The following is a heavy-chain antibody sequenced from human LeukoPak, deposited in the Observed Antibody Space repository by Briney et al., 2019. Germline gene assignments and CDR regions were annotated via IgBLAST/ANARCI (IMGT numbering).Heavy chain of an antibody. CDR3: ARGAPNNDY. D-gene: IGHD2-8*01. J-gene: IGHJ4*02. Sequence: SWIRQPPGKGLEWIGEINHSGSTNYNPSLKSRVTISVDTSKNQFSLKLSSVTAADTAVYYCARGAPNNDYWGQGTLVTVSS. CDR2: INHSGST. V-gene: IGHV4-34*01.